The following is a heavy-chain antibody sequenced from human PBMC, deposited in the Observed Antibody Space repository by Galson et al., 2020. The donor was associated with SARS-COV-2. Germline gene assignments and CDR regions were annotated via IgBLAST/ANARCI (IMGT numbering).Heavy chain of an antibody. D-gene: IGHD6-13*01. V-gene: IGHV4-61*02. J-gene: IGHJ3*01. CDR2: AFSSGNT. Sequence: SETLSLTCTVSGGSIISGSYYWNWNRQPAGGGLEWIGRAFSSGNTKYSPSLKSRVIISVDTSENQLSLKRDSVTAADAAIYYCARAGTWYDAFDLWGQGTMVTVSS. CDR1: GGSIISGSYY. CDR3: ARAGTWYDAFDL.